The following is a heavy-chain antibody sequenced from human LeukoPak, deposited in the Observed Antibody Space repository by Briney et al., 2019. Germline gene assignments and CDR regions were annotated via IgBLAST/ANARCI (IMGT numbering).Heavy chain of an antibody. D-gene: IGHD1-7*01. CDR3: ARGINWNYRTDY. J-gene: IGHJ4*02. CDR1: GFTFSIYS. Sequence: PGGSLRLSCAASGFTFSIYSMHWVRQAPGKGLEWVAVISSDGSYKYSADSVKGRFTISRGNSKNTLSLQMNSLRPEDTAMYYCARGINWNYRTDYWGQGTLVTVSS. V-gene: IGHV3-30*04. CDR2: ISSDGSYK.